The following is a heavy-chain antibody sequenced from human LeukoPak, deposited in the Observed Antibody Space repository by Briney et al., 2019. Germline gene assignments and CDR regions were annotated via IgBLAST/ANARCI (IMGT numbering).Heavy chain of an antibody. V-gene: IGHV3-30*02. CDR3: TKDTGEGDF. J-gene: IGHJ4*02. CDR1: GFTFSIYG. CDR2: IGIDGSDE. D-gene: IGHD2-21*01. Sequence: PGGSLRLSCATSGFTFSIYGMHWVRQCPGKGLEWVAFIGIDGSDEEYVDSVKGRFTISRDNSKNTLYLQMKNLRLEDTAMYYCTKDTGEGDFWGQGALVTVSS.